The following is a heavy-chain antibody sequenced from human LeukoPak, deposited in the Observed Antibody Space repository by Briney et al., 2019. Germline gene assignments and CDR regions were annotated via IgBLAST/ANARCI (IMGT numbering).Heavy chain of an antibody. CDR3: ARARYPFVVPAAIYY. CDR2: IWYDGSNK. Sequence: PGGSLRLSCAASGFTFSSYAMSWVRQAPGKGLEWVAVIWYDGSNKYYADSVKGRFTISRDNSKNTLYLQMNSLRAEDTAVYYCARARYPFVVPAAIYYWGQGTLVTVSS. J-gene: IGHJ4*02. V-gene: IGHV3-33*08. D-gene: IGHD2-2*01. CDR1: GFTFSSYA.